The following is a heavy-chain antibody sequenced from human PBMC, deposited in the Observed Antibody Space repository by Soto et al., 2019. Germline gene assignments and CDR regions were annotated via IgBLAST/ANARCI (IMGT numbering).Heavy chain of an antibody. V-gene: IGHV1-18*01. J-gene: IGHJ4*02. CDR2: ISANNGHT. CDR1: GYTFTNYG. CDR3: ARSTDYYGSGSTAFDY. Sequence: QVHLVQSGAEVKKPGASVKVSCKASGYTFTNYGIIWVRQAPGQGLEWMGWISANNGHTHYTQKVQGRVTLTTDTPPSTAYMELSGLRSDDTAVYYCARSTDYYGSGSTAFDYWGQGTLVTVSS. D-gene: IGHD3-10*01.